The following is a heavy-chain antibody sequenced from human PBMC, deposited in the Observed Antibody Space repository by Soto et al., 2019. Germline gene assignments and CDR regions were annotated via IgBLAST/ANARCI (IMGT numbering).Heavy chain of an antibody. J-gene: IGHJ4*02. V-gene: IGHV1-69*13. CDR3: ARGSIAAASYFDY. Sequence: ASVEVSCKASGGTFSNYAISWVRQAPGQGLEWMGSIMPMFGAANYAQKFQGTVTITADESTTTVYMELSNLRSEDTAVYFCARGSIAAASYFDYWGQGTLVTVSS. CDR2: IMPMFGAA. CDR1: GGTFSNYA. D-gene: IGHD6-25*01.